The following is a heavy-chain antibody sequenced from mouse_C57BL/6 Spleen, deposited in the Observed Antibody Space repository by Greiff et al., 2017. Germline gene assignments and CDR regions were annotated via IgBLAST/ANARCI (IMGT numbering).Heavy chain of an antibody. D-gene: IGHD4-1*01. CDR2: IYWDDDK. V-gene: IGHV8-12*01. CDR3: ARRGDWDGTWFAY. J-gene: IGHJ3*01. Sequence: QVTLKVSGPGILQSSQTLSLTCSFSGFSLSTSGMGVSWIRQPSGRGLEWLAHIYWDDDKRYNPSLKSRLTISKDTSRNQVFLKITRVDTAETSTYYCARRGDWDGTWFAYWGQGTLVTVSA. CDR1: GFSLSTSGMG.